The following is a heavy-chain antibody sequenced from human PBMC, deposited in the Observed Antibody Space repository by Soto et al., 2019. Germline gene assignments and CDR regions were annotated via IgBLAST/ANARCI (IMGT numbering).Heavy chain of an antibody. Sequence: EVQLLESGGGLVQPGGSLRLSCAASGFTFSSYAMSWVRQAPGKGLEWVSAISGSGGSTYYADSVKGRFTISRDNSKNTLYLQMNSLRAEDTAIYYCAKWFDSYDYFDYWGQGTLVTVSS. CDR2: ISGSGGST. D-gene: IGHD5-18*01. CDR1: GFTFSSYA. V-gene: IGHV3-23*01. CDR3: AKWFDSYDYFDY. J-gene: IGHJ4*02.